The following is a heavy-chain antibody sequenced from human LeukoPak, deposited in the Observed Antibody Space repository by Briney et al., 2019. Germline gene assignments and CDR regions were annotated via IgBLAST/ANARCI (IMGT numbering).Heavy chain of an antibody. V-gene: IGHV3-74*01. J-gene: IGHJ3*02. CDR1: GFTFSSYW. Sequence: GGSLRLSCAASGFTFSSYWMHWVRQVPGKGLVWVSRINSDGSSTSYADSVKGRFAISRDNAKNTLYVQMNSLRAEDTAVYYCSTGSGHAFDIWGRGTMAAVSS. CDR2: INSDGSST. CDR3: STGSGHAFDI. D-gene: IGHD3-10*01.